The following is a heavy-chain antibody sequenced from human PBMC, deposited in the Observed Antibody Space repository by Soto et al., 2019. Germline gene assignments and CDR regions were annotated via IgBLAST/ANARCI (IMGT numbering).Heavy chain of an antibody. CDR2: TYSSGST. Sequence: TSETLSLTCSVSGGFISDYSWSWIRQPPGKGLEWIGYTYSSGSTNYNPSLNSRVTISVDTSKNQFSLKLRSVTAADTAMYYCARSPGSTTANYCDSWGQGALVTVSS. J-gene: IGHJ4*02. D-gene: IGHD4-17*01. CDR3: ARSPGSTTANYCDS. V-gene: IGHV4-4*08. CDR1: GGFISDYS.